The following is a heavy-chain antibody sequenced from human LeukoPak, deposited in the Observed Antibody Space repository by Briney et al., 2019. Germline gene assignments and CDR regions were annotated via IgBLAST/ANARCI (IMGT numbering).Heavy chain of an antibody. V-gene: IGHV3-33*01. CDR1: GFSFRSFG. J-gene: IGHJ4*02. CDR3: AREGYTSAWYGLFDY. CDR2: IWSDGHNK. Sequence: TSLRLSCAASGFSFRSFGMHWVRQAPDKGLEWVAVIWSDGHNKYYADSVKGRFTISRDNSKSMLYLQMDSLRAEDTAVYNCAREGYTSAWYGLFDYWCKGTLVTVSS. D-gene: IGHD6-19*01.